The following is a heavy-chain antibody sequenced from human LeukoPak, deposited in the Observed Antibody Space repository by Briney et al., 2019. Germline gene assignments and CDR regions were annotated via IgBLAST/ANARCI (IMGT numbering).Heavy chain of an antibody. Sequence: GGSLRLSCAASGFTFYDYAMHWVRQAPGKGLEWVSGISWNSGSIGYADSVKGRFTISRDNAKNSLYLQMNSLRAEDTALYYCAREAIFTSITPSDYWGQGTLVTVSS. CDR3: AREAIFTSITPSDY. D-gene: IGHD4-23*01. J-gene: IGHJ4*02. CDR1: GFTFYDYA. V-gene: IGHV3-9*01. CDR2: ISWNSGSI.